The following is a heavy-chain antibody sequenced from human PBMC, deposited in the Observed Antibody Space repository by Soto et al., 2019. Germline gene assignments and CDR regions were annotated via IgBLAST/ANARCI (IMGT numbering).Heavy chain of an antibody. CDR1: GGSISSYY. CDR2: IYNSGRT. Sequence: SETLSLTCSVSGGSISSYYWSWIRQPPGKGLEWIGYIYNSGRTNSNPSLKSRVTISVDTSKSQFSLKLSSVTAADTAVYYCASLTGNNWFDPWGQGTLVTVSS. J-gene: IGHJ5*02. D-gene: IGHD3-9*01. V-gene: IGHV4-59*01. CDR3: ASLTGNNWFDP.